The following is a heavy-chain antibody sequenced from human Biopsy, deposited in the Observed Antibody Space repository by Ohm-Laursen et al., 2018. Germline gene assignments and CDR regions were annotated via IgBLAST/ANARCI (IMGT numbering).Heavy chain of an antibody. CDR1: GGSLSSYS. J-gene: IGHJ5*02. V-gene: IGHV4-4*07. Sequence: TLSLTCAVSGGSLSSYSWSWIRQPAEKGLEWIGQIYTSGITNYNPSLKSRVTMSVDTSKNKFSLRVSSVTAADTAVYYCARDRDRRGWFDPWGQGTLVTVSS. CDR3: ARDRDRRGWFDP. CDR2: IYTSGIT. D-gene: IGHD1-14*01.